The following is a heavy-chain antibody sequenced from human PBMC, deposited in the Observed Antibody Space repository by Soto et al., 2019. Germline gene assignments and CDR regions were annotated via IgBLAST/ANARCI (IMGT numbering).Heavy chain of an antibody. CDR2: INHSGST. CDR1: GGSFSGYY. D-gene: IGHD2-2*01. CDR3: ARGVVVPAARVNYYMDV. V-gene: IGHV4-34*01. Sequence: ETLSLTCAVYGGSFSGYYWSWIRPPPGKGLEWIGEINHSGSTNYNPSLKSRVTISVDTSKNQFSLKLSSVTAADTAVYYCARGVVVPAARVNYYMDVWGKGTTVTVSS. J-gene: IGHJ6*03.